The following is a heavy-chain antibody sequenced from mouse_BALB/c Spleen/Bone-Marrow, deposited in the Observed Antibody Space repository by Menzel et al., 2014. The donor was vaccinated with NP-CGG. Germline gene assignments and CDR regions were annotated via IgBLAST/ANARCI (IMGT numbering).Heavy chain of an antibody. CDR2: IDPSTGRT. J-gene: IGHJ2*01. CDR1: GHTFTSYW. CDR3: ARINGYDY. V-gene: IGHV1S81*02. Sequence: SGADLVKPGASVMLSCKASGHTFTSYWLHWVKQRPGQGLAWIGEIDPSTGRTDYNKKFKSQATLTVDKSSSTAYMHLSSLTSEDSAVYYCARINGYDYWGQGTTLTVSS. D-gene: IGHD2-2*01.